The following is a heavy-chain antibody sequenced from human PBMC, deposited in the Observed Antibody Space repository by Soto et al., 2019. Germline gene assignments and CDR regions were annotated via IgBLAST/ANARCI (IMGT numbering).Heavy chain of an antibody. CDR3: ARASLTIFGAPYGMDV. J-gene: IGHJ6*02. Sequence: GASVKVSCKASGYPFTRYSIRWVRQAPGQGLEWMGWISGYNGDTEYSKNFQGRLTMTIDTSTTTASMELRSLRSDDTAVYYCARASLTIFGAPYGMDVWRQGTSVTVPS. CDR1: GYPFTRYS. V-gene: IGHV1-18*04. D-gene: IGHD3-3*01. CDR2: ISGYNGDT.